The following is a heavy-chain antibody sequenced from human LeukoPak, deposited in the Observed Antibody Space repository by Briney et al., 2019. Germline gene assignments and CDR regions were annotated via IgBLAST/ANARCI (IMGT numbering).Heavy chain of an antibody. CDR3: AKDESRGSSVRGFPLFDY. D-gene: IGHD3-10*02. V-gene: IGHV3-30*02. CDR1: GFTFSSYG. J-gene: IGHJ4*02. Sequence: PGGSLRLSCAASGFTFSSYGMHWVRQAPGKGLEWVAFIRYDGSNKYYADSVKGRFTISRDNSKNTLYLQMNSLRAEDTAVYYCAKDESRGSSVRGFPLFDYWGQGTLVTVSS. CDR2: IRYDGSNK.